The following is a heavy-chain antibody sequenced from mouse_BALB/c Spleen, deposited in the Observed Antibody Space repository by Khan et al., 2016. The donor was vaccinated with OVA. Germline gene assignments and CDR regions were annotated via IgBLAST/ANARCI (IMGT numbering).Heavy chain of an antibody. V-gene: IGHV3-2*02. J-gene: IGHJ4*01. D-gene: IGHD2-3*01. CDR2: ISSSGST. CDR1: GYSITSDYA. CDR3: ARDGSRYNYAMDY. Sequence: EVQLVETGPGLVKPSQSLSLTCTVTGYSITSDYAWSWIRQFPGNKLEWMGYISSSGSTNYSPALKSRISITRDTSKNQFFLQLNSVTTEDTATYYCARDGSRYNYAMDYWGQGTSVTVSS.